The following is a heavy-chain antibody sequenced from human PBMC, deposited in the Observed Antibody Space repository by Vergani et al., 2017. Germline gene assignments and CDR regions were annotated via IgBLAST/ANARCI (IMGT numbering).Heavy chain of an antibody. D-gene: IGHD3-9*01. CDR3: ARGQDYDILTGYYDAFDI. V-gene: IGHV4-34*01. CDR2: INHSGST. Sequence: QVQLQRWGAGLLKPSETLSLTCAVYGGSFSGYYWSWIRQPPGKGLEWIGEINHSGSTNYNPSLKSRVTISVDTSKNQFSLKLSSVTAADTAVYYCARGQDYDILTGYYDAFDIWGQGTMVTVSS. CDR1: GGSFSGYY. J-gene: IGHJ3*02.